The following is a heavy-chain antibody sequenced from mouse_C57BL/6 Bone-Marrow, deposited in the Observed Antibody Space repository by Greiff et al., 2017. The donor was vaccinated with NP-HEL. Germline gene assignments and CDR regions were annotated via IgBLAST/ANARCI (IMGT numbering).Heavy chain of an antibody. CDR3: ARRATGTDAMDY. CDR2: INPSTGGT. J-gene: IGHJ4*01. Sequence: EVQLQQSGPELVKPGASVKISCKASGYSFTGYYMNWVKQSPEKSLEWIGEINPSTGGTTYNQKFKAKATLTVDKSSSTAYMQLKSLTSEDSAVYYCARRATGTDAMDYWGQGTSVTVSS. D-gene: IGHD4-1*02. V-gene: IGHV1-42*01. CDR1: GYSFTGYY.